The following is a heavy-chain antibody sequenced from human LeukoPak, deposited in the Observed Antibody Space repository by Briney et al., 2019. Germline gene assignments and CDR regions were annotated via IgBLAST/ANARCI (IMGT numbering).Heavy chain of an antibody. V-gene: IGHV4-4*07. CDR1: GGSISSYY. CDR3: ARSYYDSSGYLDY. Sequence: PSETLSVTCTVSGGSISSYYWSWIRQPAGKGLEWIGRIYTSGSTNYNPSLKSRVTISVDKSKNLFSLKLSSVTAADTALYYCARSYYDSSGYLDYWGQGTLVTVSS. CDR2: IYTSGST. D-gene: IGHD3-22*01. J-gene: IGHJ4*02.